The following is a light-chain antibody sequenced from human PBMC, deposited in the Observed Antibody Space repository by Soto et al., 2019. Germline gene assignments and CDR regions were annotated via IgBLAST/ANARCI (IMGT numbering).Light chain of an antibody. CDR1: QSISSW. CDR3: QQYDSYPLT. V-gene: IGKV1-5*03. Sequence: DIHMTQSPSPLSASVGDRVTITCRASQSISSWLAWYQQKPGKAPKLLIYKASSLQSGVPSRFSGSGSGTEFTLTIRSLQPDDFATYYCQQYDSYPLTVGGGTKVEIK. CDR2: KAS. J-gene: IGKJ4*01.